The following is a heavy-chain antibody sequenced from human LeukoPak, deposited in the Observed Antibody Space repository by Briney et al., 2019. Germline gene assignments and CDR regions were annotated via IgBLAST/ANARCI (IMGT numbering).Heavy chain of an antibody. D-gene: IGHD3-3*01. CDR3: ARSDFWSGYPTTRFDP. J-gene: IGHJ5*02. V-gene: IGHV7-4-1*02. CDR2: INTNTGNP. CDR1: GYTFTGYA. Sequence: GASVKVSCKASGYTFTGYAMNWVRQAPGQGLEWMGWINTNTGNPTYAQGFTGRFVFSLDTSVSTAYLQISSLKAEDTAVYYCARSDFWSGYPTTRFDPWGQGTLVTVSS.